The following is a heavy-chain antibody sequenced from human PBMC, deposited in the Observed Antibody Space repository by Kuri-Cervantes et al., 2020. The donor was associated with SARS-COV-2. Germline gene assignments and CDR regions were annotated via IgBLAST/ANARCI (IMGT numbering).Heavy chain of an antibody. V-gene: IGHV3-43D*03. CDR1: GFTFDDYA. CDR2: ISWDGGST. J-gene: IGHJ4*02. D-gene: IGHD3-22*01. CDR3: AREPGGGYYSH. Sequence: GGSLRLSCAASGFTFDDYAMHWVRQAPGKGLEWVSLISWDGGSTYYADSVKGRFTISRDNSKNSLYLQMNSLRAEDTALYYCAREPGGGYYSHWGQGTLVTVSS.